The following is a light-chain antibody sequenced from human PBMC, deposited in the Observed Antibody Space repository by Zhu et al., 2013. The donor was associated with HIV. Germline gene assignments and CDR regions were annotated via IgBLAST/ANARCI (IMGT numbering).Light chain of an antibody. CDR1: QSVNSQ. V-gene: IGKV3-15*01. CDR2: GAS. J-gene: IGKJ1*01. Sequence: EMVLTQSPATLSVSPGERATLSCRASQSVNSQLAWYQQKPGQAPRLLIIGASTRATGIPDRFSGSGSGTEFTLTISSLQSEDFAVYYCQQYNDWPRTFGQGTKVEIK. CDR3: QQYNDWPRT.